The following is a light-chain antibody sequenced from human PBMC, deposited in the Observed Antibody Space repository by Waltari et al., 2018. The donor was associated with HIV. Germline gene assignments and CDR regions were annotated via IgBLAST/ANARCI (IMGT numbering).Light chain of an antibody. CDR2: SNN. V-gene: IGLV1-44*01. CDR3: AAWDDSLNVV. J-gene: IGLJ2*01. Sequence: QSVLTQPPSASGTPGQRVTISCSGSSSNIGSDTVNWYQQLPGTAPKLLIYSNNQRPSGGPDLFSGSKSGASASLAISGLQSEDEADYYCAAWDDSLNVVFVGGTKLTVL. CDR1: SSNIGSDT.